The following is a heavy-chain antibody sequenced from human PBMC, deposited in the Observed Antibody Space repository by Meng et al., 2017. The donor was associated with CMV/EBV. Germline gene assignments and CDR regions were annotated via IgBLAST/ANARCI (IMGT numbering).Heavy chain of an antibody. CDR1: GFTFSSYW. V-gene: IGHV3-7*01. D-gene: IGHD2-15*01. CDR3: ARGRLRFDY. Sequence: GESLKISCAASGFTFSSYWMSWVRQAPGKGLEWVANIKQDGSEKYYVDSVKGRFTISRDNAKNSLYLQMNSLRAEDTAVYYCARGRLRFDYWGRGTLVTVSS. CDR2: IKQDGSEK. J-gene: IGHJ4*02.